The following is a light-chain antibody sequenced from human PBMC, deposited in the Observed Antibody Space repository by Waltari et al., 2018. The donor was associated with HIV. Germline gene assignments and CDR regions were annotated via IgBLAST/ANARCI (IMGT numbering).Light chain of an antibody. CDR2: RNN. J-gene: IGLJ2*01. CDR1: SANIGNNN. V-gene: IGLV1-47*01. CDR3: AAWEDSLSVVV. Sequence: QSVLTQTPSASGTPGQGVTISCSGSSANIGNNNVYWYQQLPGTAPKLLMYRNNQRPSGVPDRFSVSNSGTSASLAISGLRSEDEADYYCAAWEDSLSVVVFGGGTKLTVL.